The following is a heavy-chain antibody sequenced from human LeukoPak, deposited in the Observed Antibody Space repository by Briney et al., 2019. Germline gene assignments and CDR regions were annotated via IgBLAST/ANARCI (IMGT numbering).Heavy chain of an antibody. CDR3: ARGNYYDSSGYQAPHDY. CDR2: IYHSGST. V-gene: IGHV4-59*12. J-gene: IGHJ4*02. CDR1: GGSISSYY. D-gene: IGHD3-22*01. Sequence: PSETLSLTCTVSGGSISSYYWSWIRQPPGKGLEWIGYIYHSGSTYYNPSLKSRVTISVDRSKNQFSLKLSSVTAADTAVYYCARGNYYDSSGYQAPHDYWGQGTLVTVSS.